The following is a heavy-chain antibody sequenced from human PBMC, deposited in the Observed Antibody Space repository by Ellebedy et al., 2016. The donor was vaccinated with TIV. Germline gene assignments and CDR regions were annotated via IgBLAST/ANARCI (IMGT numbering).Heavy chain of an antibody. CDR1: GFTFTSSA. V-gene: IGHV1-58*01. Sequence: SVKVSCXASGFTFTSSAVQWVRQARGQRLEWIGWIVVGSGNTNYAQKFQERVTITRDMSTSTAYMELSSLRSEDTAVYYCAGGDYYDSSGYYYYYYGMDVWGQGTTVTVSS. CDR2: IVVGSGNT. D-gene: IGHD3-22*01. CDR3: AGGDYYDSSGYYYYYYGMDV. J-gene: IGHJ6*02.